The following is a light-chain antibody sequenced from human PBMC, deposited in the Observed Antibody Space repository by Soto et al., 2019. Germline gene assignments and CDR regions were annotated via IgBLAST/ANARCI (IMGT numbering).Light chain of an antibody. J-gene: IGKJ5*01. CDR1: QTIDSW. CDR3: QQRSNWPIT. V-gene: IGKV1-5*01. CDR2: DAS. Sequence: DIQMTQSPSILSASVGDSVTITCRASQTIDSWVAWYQQKPGKAPKLLIYDASSLESGVPSRFSGSGSGTEFTLTISSLEPEDFAVYYCQQRSNWPITFGQGTRLEIK.